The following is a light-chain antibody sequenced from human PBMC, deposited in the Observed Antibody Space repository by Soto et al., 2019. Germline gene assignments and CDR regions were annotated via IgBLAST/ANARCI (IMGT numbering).Light chain of an antibody. CDR2: AAS. J-gene: IGKJ4*01. CDR3: QESYGMFT. Sequence: DIQMTQSPSSLSASVGDRVTITCRASRTISRYLNWYQHKPGEAPKLLIYAASRLQTGVPLRFSGSGSGTDFSLTISSLQPEDFATYYCQESYGMFTFGGGTKVEIK. V-gene: IGKV1-39*01. CDR1: RTISRY.